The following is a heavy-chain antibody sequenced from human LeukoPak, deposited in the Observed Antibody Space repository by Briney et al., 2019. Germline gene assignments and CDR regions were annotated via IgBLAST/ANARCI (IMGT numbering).Heavy chain of an antibody. CDR1: GGSISSHY. D-gene: IGHD3-22*01. Sequence: SETLSLTCTVSGGSISSHYWSWIRQPPGKGLEWIGYIYYSGSTNYNPSLKSRVTISVDTSKNQFSLKLSSVTAADTAVYYCARYGDYYDSSGYYYFDYWGQGTLVTVSS. CDR3: ARYGDYYDSSGYYYFDY. J-gene: IGHJ4*02. V-gene: IGHV4-59*11. CDR2: IYYSGST.